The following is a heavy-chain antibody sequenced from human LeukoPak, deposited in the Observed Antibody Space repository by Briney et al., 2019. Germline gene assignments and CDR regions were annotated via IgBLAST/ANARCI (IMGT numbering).Heavy chain of an antibody. CDR2: IYSNGGT. CDR3: GNFDF. J-gene: IGHJ3*01. CDR1: GGSIRSSRYY. Sequence: SETLSLTRTVSGGSIRSSRYYWGWIRQPPGKGLEWIGSIYSNGGTYYNPSLRSRVTMSVDTSKNQFSLKLTSVTAAETAVYYCGNFDFWGQGTMVIVSS. V-gene: IGHV4-39*01.